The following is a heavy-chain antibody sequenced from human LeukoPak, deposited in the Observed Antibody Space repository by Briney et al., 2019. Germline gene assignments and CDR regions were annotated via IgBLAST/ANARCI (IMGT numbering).Heavy chain of an antibody. CDR1: GYTFTGYY. CDR3: ARDPWEDIVVVPAAARAFDI. Sequence: ASVKVSCKASGYTFTGYYMHWVRQAPGQGLEWMGWINPNSGGTNYAQKFQGRVTMTRDTSISTACMELSRLRSDDTAVYYCARDPWEDIVVVPAAARAFDIWGQGTMVTVSS. D-gene: IGHD2-2*01. CDR2: INPNSGGT. J-gene: IGHJ3*02. V-gene: IGHV1-2*02.